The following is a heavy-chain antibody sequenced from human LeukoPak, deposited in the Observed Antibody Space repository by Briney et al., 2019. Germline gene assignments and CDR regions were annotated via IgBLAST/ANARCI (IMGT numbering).Heavy chain of an antibody. CDR1: GYTFTSYY. CDR2: INPSGGST. V-gene: IGHV1-46*01. CDR3: ASSSWRRAFDY. Sequence: ASVKVSCKASGYTFTSYYMHWVRQAPGQGLEWMGIINPSGGSTSYAQKFQGRVTMARDTSTSTVYMELSSLRSEDTAVYYCASSSWRRAFDYWGQGTLVTVSS. D-gene: IGHD6-13*01. J-gene: IGHJ4*02.